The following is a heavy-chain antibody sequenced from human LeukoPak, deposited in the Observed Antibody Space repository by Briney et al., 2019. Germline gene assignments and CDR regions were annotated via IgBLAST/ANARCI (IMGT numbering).Heavy chain of an antibody. CDR3: ARDLDNNSRPGWFDP. D-gene: IGHD1/OR15-1a*01. CDR2: IYASGST. Sequence: SQTLSLTCTVSGGSISSGKEYWSWIRQSAGKGLEWIGRIYASGSTDYSPSLKSRLTISVDTSKNQFSLKLTSVTAADTAVYYCARDLDNNSRPGWFDPWGQGTLVTVSS. V-gene: IGHV4-61*02. CDR1: GGSISSGKEY. J-gene: IGHJ5*02.